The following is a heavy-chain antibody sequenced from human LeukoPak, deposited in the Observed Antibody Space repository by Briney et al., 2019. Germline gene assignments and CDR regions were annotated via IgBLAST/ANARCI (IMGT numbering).Heavy chain of an antibody. D-gene: IGHD3-9*01. CDR2: IHPGDSET. CDR3: ARPYYHLLTGPNWFDT. V-gene: IGHV5-51*01. J-gene: IGHJ5*02. CDR1: GYSFTSYW. Sequence: KTGESLKISCKGSGYSFTSYWIGWVRQIPGKGLEWMGNIHPGDSETRYRPSVQGQVTISADKSNNTPYLQWSSLKASDTAVYYCARPYYHLLTGPNWFDTWGQGTLVTVSS.